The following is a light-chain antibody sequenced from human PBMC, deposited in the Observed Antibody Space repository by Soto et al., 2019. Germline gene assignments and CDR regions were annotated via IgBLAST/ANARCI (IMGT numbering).Light chain of an antibody. Sequence: QSVLTQPPSVSAAPGQRVTISCSGRSSNIGGNSVSWYQQLPGTAPKLLIYDDDKRPSGIPDRFSGSKSGTSATLGITGFQTGDEADHYCRSWDSSLSAYVFGTGTKVTVL. J-gene: IGLJ1*01. CDR2: DDD. CDR3: RSWDSSLSAYV. V-gene: IGLV1-51*01. CDR1: SSNIGGNS.